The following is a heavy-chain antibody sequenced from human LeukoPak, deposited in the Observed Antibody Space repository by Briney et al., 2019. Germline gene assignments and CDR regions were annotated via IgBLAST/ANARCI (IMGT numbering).Heavy chain of an antibody. Sequence: GGSLRLSCAASGFTFSTYGMHWVRQAPGKGLEWVAVLSYDGSNKYYADSVKGRFTISRDNSKNTLYLQMNSLRAEDTAVYYCARRPGYPSFDYWGQGTLVTVSS. D-gene: IGHD2-15*01. J-gene: IGHJ4*02. CDR2: LSYDGSNK. V-gene: IGHV3-30*03. CDR3: ARRPGYPSFDY. CDR1: GFTFSTYG.